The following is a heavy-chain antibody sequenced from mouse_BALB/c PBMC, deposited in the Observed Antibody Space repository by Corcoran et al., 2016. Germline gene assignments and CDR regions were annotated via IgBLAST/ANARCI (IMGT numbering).Heavy chain of an antibody. Sequence: EVLLQQSGPELVKPGASVKIPCKASGYTFTDYNMDWVKQSHGKSLEWIGDINPNNGGTIYNQKFKGKTTLTVDKTSSTAYMELRSLTSEETAVYYCARRDYFGSSPSDYWGQGTTLTVSS. CDR1: GYTFTDYN. J-gene: IGHJ2*01. CDR3: ARRDYFGSSPSDY. V-gene: IGHV1-18*01. CDR2: INPNNGGT. D-gene: IGHD1-1*01.